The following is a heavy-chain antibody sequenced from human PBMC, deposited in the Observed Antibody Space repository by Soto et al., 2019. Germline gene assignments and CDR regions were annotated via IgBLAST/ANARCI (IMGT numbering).Heavy chain of an antibody. CDR1: GYTFTSYG. J-gene: IGHJ3*02. D-gene: IGHD3-3*01. CDR2: ISAYNGNT. CDR3: ATAPYDFSRGLYALELDAFDI. V-gene: IGHV1-18*04. Sequence: ASVKVSCKASGYTFTSYGISWVRQAPGHGLEWMGWISAYNGNTNYAQKLQGRVTMTTDTSTSTAYMELRSQRPDDTAVYYRATAPYDFSRGLYALELDAFDIWGPGTMATAS.